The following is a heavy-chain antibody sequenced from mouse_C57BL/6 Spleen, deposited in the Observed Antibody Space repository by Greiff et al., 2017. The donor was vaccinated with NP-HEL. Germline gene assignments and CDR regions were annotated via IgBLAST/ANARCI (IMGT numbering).Heavy chain of an antibody. V-gene: IGHV1-52*01. CDR3: ARSGVVATDWYFDV. J-gene: IGHJ1*03. CDR1: GYTFTSYW. Sequence: QVQLQQPGAELVRPGSSVKLSCKASGYTFTSYWMHWVKQRPIQGLEWIGNIDPSDSETHYNQKFKDKATLTVDKSSSTAYMQLSSLTSEDSAVYYCARSGVVATDWYFDVWGTGTTVTVSS. D-gene: IGHD1-1*01. CDR2: IDPSDSET.